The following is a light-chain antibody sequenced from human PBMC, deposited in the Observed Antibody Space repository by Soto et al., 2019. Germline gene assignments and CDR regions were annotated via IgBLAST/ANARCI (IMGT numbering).Light chain of an antibody. Sequence: EIVLTQSPGTLSLSPGERATLSCRASQSVSFSYLAWYQQKPGQAPRLLIYGASSRATGIPDRFSGSGSGTDFALTISRLEPQDVAGYYCQHYGSSPRTFGQGTKLEIK. CDR1: QSVSFSY. J-gene: IGKJ2*01. CDR3: QHYGSSPRT. V-gene: IGKV3-20*01. CDR2: GAS.